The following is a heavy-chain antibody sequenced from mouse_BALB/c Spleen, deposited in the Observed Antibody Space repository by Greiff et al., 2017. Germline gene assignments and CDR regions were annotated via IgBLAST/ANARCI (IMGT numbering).Heavy chain of an antibody. CDR1: GFTFSSYT. V-gene: IGHV5-6-4*01. CDR3: TREYGNYEGWFAY. CDR2: ISSGGSYT. D-gene: IGHD2-10*02. Sequence: DVKLVESGGGLVKPGGSLKLSCAASGFTFSSYTMSWVRQTPEKRLEWVATISSGGSYTYYPDSVKGRFTISRDNAKNTLYLQMSSLKSEDTAMYYCTREYGNYEGWFAYWGQGTLVTVSA. J-gene: IGHJ3*01.